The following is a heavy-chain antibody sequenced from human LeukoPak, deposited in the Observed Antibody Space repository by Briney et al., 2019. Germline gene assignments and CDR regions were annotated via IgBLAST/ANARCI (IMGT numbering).Heavy chain of an antibody. D-gene: IGHD6-19*01. CDR3: ARDDTGSGWPRGGGFGNWFDP. J-gene: IGHJ5*02. CDR2: IYYSGST. Sequence: KPSETLSLTCTVSGGSISSSSYYWGWIRQPPGKGLEWIGSIYYSGSTYYNPSLKSRVTISVDTSKNQFSLKLSSVTPADTAVYYCARDDTGSGWPRGGGFGNWFDPWGQGTLVTVSS. V-gene: IGHV4-39*07. CDR1: GGSISSSSYY.